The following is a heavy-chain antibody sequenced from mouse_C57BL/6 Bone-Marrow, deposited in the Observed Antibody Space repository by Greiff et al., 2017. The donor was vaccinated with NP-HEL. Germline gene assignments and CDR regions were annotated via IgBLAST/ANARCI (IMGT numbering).Heavy chain of an antibody. Sequence: QVQLKESGAELVRPGASVTLSCKASGYTFTDYEMHWVKQTPVHGLEWIGAIDPETGGTAYNQKFKGKAILTADKSSSTAYMELRSLTSEDSAVYYCTRPYYFDVWGTGTTVTVSS. CDR1: GYTFTDYE. CDR3: TRPYYFDV. V-gene: IGHV1-15*01. CDR2: IDPETGGT. J-gene: IGHJ1*03.